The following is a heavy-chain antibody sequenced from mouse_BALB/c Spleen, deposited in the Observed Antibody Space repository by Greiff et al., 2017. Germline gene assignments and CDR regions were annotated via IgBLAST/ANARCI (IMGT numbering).Heavy chain of an antibody. CDR3: ARQSYGIHYYAMDY. D-gene: IGHD1-1*01. J-gene: IGHJ4*01. Sequence: VQLQQSGAELVKPGASVKLSCTASGFNIKDTYMHWVKQRPEQGLEWIGRIDPANGNTKYDPKFQGKATITADTSSNTAYLQLSSLTSEDTAVYYCARQSYGIHYYAMDYWGQGTSVTVSS. CDR1: GFNIKDTY. V-gene: IGHV14-3*02. CDR2: IDPANGNT.